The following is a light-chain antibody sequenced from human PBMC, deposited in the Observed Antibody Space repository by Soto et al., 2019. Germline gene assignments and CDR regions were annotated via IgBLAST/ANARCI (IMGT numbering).Light chain of an antibody. Sequence: EIVLTQSPGTLSLSPGERATLSCRASQSVTSNYLAWYQQKPGQPPRLLIYDASTRATGIPARFSGSQSGTEFTLTISSLLSEDFAVYSCQQYNNWPLTFGGGTKVDIK. CDR1: QSVTSN. J-gene: IGKJ4*01. V-gene: IGKV3D-15*01. CDR2: DAS. CDR3: QQYNNWPLT.